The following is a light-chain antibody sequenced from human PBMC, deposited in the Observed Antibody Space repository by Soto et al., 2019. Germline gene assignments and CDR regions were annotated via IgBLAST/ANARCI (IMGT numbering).Light chain of an antibody. CDR2: AVS. J-gene: IGLJ2*01. CDR1: SSDVGDYNY. CDR3: CSYAGSYVV. Sequence: QSALTQPRSVSGSPGQSVTISCTGTSSDVGDYNYVSWYQRHPGKAPQLMIYAVSKRPSGVPGRFSGSKSGNTASLTISGLQADDEADYYCCSYAGSYVVFGGGTKLTVL. V-gene: IGLV2-11*01.